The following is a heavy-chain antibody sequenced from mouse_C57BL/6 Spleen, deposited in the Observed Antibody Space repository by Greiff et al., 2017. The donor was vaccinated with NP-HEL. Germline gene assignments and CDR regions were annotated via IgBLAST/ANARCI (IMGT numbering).Heavy chain of an antibody. J-gene: IGHJ2*01. CDR3: ARSVWSYYFDY. CDR1: GYTFTSYW. V-gene: IGHV1-64*01. CDR2: IHPNSGST. D-gene: IGHD2-10*02. Sequence: VKLQQPGAELVKPGASVKLSCKASGYTFTSYWMHWVKQRPGQGLEWIGMIHPNSGSTNYNEKFKSKATLTVDKSSSTAYMQLSSLTSEDSAVYYCARSVWSYYFDYWGQGTTLTVSS.